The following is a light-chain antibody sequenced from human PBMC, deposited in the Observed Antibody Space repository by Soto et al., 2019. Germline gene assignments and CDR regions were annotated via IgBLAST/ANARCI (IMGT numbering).Light chain of an antibody. CDR2: DVT. J-gene: IGLJ3*02. Sequence: SALAQPPSASGSPGQSVTISCTGTSSDVGGYNYVSWYQHHPGKAPKLMIYDVTERPSGVPDRFSGSKSGNTASLTVSGLQSEDEADYYCSSYAGSNSWLFGGGTKLTVL. V-gene: IGLV2-8*01. CDR1: SSDVGGYNY. CDR3: SSYAGSNSWL.